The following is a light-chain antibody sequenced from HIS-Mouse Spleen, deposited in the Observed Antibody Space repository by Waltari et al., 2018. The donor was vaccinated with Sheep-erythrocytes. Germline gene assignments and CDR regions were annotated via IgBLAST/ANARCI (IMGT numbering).Light chain of an antibody. CDR1: KLGDKY. CDR3: QAWDSSIVI. Sequence: SYELTQPPSVSVSPGQTASITCSGEKLGDKYACWYQQKPGQSPVLVIYQDSKRPSGIPERFSGSNSGNTATLTISGTQAMDEADYYCQAWDSSIVIFGGWTKLTVL. V-gene: IGLV3-1*01. CDR2: QDS. J-gene: IGLJ2*01.